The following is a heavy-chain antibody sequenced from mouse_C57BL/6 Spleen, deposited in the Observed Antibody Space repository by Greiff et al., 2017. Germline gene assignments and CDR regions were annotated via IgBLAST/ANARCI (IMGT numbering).Heavy chain of an antibody. CDR2: IDPETGGT. D-gene: IGHD1-1*01. Sequence: VQLQQSGAELVRPGASVTLSCKASGYTFTDYEMHWVKQTPVHGLEWIGAIDPETGGTAYNQKFKGKGILTADKSSSTAYMELRSLTSEDSAVYYCTRRRITTVPWYFDVWGTGTTVTVSS. V-gene: IGHV1-15*01. CDR3: TRRRITTVPWYFDV. J-gene: IGHJ1*03. CDR1: GYTFTDYE.